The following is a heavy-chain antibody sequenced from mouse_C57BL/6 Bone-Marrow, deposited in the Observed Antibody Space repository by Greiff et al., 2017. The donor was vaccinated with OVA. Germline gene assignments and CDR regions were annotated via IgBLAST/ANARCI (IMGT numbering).Heavy chain of an antibody. J-gene: IGHJ1*03. CDR3: AKKFNLFFDV. D-gene: IGHD1-1*01. CDR2: IWRGGTT. Sequence: VKLMESGPGLVQPSQSLSITCTVSGFSLTSYGVHWVRQSPGKGLEWLGVIWRGGTTDYNAAFMSRLSITKDNSKSQVFFKMNSLQADDTAIYYCAKKFNLFFDVWGTGTTVTVSS. V-gene: IGHV2-5*01. CDR1: GFSLTSYG.